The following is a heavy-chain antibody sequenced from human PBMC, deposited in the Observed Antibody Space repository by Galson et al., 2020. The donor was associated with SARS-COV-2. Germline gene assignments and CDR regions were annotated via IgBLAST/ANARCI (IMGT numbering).Heavy chain of an antibody. CDR1: GFTFGDYA. J-gene: IGHJ6*03. D-gene: IGHD3-16*01. CDR3: AKDIVIRPYDYYYMDV. Sequence: GESLKISCAASGFTFGDYAMHWVRQAPGKGLEWVSLISGAGGNTYYADSVKGRFTISRDNRKNSLYLQMNSLRTEDTALYYCAKDIVIRPYDYYYMDVWGKGTTVTVSS. V-gene: IGHV3-43*02. CDR2: ISGAGGNT.